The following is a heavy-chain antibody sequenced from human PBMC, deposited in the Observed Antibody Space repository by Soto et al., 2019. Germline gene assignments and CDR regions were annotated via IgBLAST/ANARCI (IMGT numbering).Heavy chain of an antibody. CDR3: ARDNGYNDY. CDR1: GYTFHNYG. Sequence: QLVQSGAEVKTPGASVKVSCKASGYTFHNYGVIWVRQAPGQGLEWMGWISTYSGNTNYAQKFQGRVTMTTDPSTTTAYMELGNLRSDDTSVYYCARDNGYNDYWGQGTLVTVSS. J-gene: IGHJ4*02. CDR2: ISTYSGNT. V-gene: IGHV1-18*01. D-gene: IGHD5-12*01.